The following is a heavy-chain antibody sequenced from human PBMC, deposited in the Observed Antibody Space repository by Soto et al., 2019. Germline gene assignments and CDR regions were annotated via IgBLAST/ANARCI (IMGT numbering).Heavy chain of an antibody. J-gene: IGHJ4*02. Sequence: GGSLRLSCGASGLTFSSYDIHWVRQATGKGLEWVSAIGTAGDPYYPGSVKGRFTISRENAKNSLYLQMNSLRAGDTAVYYCARARLGYGYFDYWGQGTLVTVSS. D-gene: IGHD3-16*01. CDR2: IGTAGDP. V-gene: IGHV3-13*05. CDR1: GLTFSSYD. CDR3: ARARLGYGYFDY.